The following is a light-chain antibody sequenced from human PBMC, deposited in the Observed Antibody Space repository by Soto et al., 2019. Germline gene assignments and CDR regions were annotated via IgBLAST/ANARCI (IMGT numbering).Light chain of an antibody. V-gene: IGKV1-5*03. CDR2: RAS. CDR3: QQYNSR. CDR1: QSISNY. J-gene: IGKJ4*01. Sequence: DNQMTQTPSTLSASVGDRVTITCRASQSISNYLAWYQQKPGKAPNLLIYRASTLESGVPSRFSGSGSGTEFTLTINSLQPDDFGTYYCQQYNSRFGGGTKVEIK.